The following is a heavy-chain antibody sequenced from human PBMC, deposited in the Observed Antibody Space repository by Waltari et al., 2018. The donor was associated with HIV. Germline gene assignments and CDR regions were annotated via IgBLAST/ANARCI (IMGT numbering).Heavy chain of an antibody. Sequence: QVQLVESGGGVVQPGRSLRLSCAASGFILRTYALHWVRQAPGEGLEWVALISYDGSDESYADSVKGRFTISRDNSKNTLYLQMNSLRAEDTAVYYCARAPPYSTRWFYDAFDIWGQGTMVTVSS. J-gene: IGHJ3*02. CDR1: GFILRTYA. V-gene: IGHV3-30*01. D-gene: IGHD6-13*01. CDR3: ARAPPYSTRWFYDAFDI. CDR2: ISYDGSDE.